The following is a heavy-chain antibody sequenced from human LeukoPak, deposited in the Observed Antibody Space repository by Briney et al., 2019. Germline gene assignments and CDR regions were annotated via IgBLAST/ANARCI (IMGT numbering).Heavy chain of an antibody. J-gene: IGHJ4*02. V-gene: IGHV1-18*04. CDR2: ISAYNGNT. CDR3: ARVIMEVRGVFDY. D-gene: IGHD3-10*01. Sequence: ASVKVSCKASGYTFSNYGISWVRQAPGLGLEWMGWISAYNGNTNYAQKVQGRVTMTTDTSTSTAYMELRSLRSDDTAVYYCARVIMEVRGVFDYWGQGTLVTVSS. CDR1: GYTFSNYG.